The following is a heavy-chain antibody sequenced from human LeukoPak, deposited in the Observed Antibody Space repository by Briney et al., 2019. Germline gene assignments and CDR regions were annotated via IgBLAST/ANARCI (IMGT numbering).Heavy chain of an antibody. CDR3: ARGPSYYDFWSGTGP. V-gene: IGHV4-38-2*02. CDR1: GYSISSGNY. Sequence: SETLSLTCSVSGYSISSGNYWGWIRQPPGKGLEWIGYIYYSGSTYYNPSLKSRVTISVDTSKNQFSLKLSSVTAADTAVYYCARGPSYYDFWSGTGPWGQGTLVTVSS. D-gene: IGHD3-3*01. J-gene: IGHJ5*02. CDR2: IYYSGST.